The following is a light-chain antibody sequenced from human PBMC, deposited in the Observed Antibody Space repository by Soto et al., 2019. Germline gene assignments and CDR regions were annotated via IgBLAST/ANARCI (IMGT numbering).Light chain of an antibody. V-gene: IGKV3-15*01. J-gene: IGKJ3*01. Sequence: EVVLTQSPGTLSLSPGERATLSCRATQSVSSNYLARYQQKPGQAPRLLIYGASTRATGIPASFIGNGSGTEFTLTASSLQPEDFAVYYCQQYNNWPFTFGPGTKVDIK. CDR2: GAS. CDR1: QSVSSN. CDR3: QQYNNWPFT.